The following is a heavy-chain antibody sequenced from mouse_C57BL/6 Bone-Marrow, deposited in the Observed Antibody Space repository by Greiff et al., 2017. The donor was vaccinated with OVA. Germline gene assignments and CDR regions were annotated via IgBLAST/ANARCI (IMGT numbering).Heavy chain of an antibody. CDR1: GYAFSSSW. D-gene: IGHD1-1*01. J-gene: IGHJ1*03. Sequence: VQLKQSGPELVKPGASVKISCKASGYAFSSSWMNWVKQRPGKGLEWIGRIYPGDGDTNYNGKFKGKATLTADKSSSTAYMQLSSLTSEDSAVYFCARSFITTVVAPYFDVWGTGTTVTVSS. CDR2: IYPGDGDT. V-gene: IGHV1-82*01. CDR3: ARSFITTVVAPYFDV.